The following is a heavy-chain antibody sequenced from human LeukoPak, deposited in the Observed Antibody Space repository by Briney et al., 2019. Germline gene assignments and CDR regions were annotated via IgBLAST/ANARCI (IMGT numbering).Heavy chain of an antibody. CDR3: AGVLAAAGT. CDR1: GGSISSYY. J-gene: IGHJ5*02. CDR2: IYYSGST. Sequence: SETLSLTCTVSGGSISSYYWSWIRQPPGKGLEWIGYIYYSGSTNYNPSLKSRVTISVDTSKNQFSLKLSSVTAADTAVYYCAGVLAAAGTWGQGTLVTVSS. D-gene: IGHD6-13*01. V-gene: IGHV4-59*01.